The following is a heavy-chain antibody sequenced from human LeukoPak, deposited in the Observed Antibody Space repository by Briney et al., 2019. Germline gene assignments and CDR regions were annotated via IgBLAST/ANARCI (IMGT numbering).Heavy chain of an antibody. V-gene: IGHV3-30-3*01. J-gene: IGHJ6*02. D-gene: IGHD2-2*01. Sequence: GGSLRLSCAAYGFTFSSYAMHWVRQAPGKGLEWVAVISYDGSNKYYADSVKGRFTISRDNSKNTLYLQMNSLRAEDTAVYYCASVRPGSTTNGNYGMDVWGQGTTVTVSS. CDR2: ISYDGSNK. CDR1: GFTFSSYA. CDR3: ASVRPGSTTNGNYGMDV.